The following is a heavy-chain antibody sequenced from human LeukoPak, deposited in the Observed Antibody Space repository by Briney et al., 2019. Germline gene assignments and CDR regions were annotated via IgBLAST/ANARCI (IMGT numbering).Heavy chain of an antibody. CDR3: ARVYYASWSGQPLSQHWLDP. CDR2: IRSTGSST. V-gene: IGHV3-48*03. D-gene: IGHD3-3*01. Sequence: GGSLRLSCAASGFTFSSYEMNWVRQAPGKGLEWVSYIRSTGSSTAYADSVKGRFAISRDNAKDSLYLQMNGLRVEDTAIYYCARVYYASWSGQPLSQHWLDPWGQGTLVTVSS. CDR1: GFTFSSYE. J-gene: IGHJ5*02.